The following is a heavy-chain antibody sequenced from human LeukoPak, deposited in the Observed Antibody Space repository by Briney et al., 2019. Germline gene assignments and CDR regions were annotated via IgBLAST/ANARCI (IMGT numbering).Heavy chain of an antibody. D-gene: IGHD3-3*01. CDR2: IKSKTDGGTT. V-gene: IGHV3-15*01. CDR1: GFTFSNAW. CDR3: TTDQYYDFWSGYYDY. Sequence: GGSLRLSCAASGFTFSNAWMSWVRQAPGKGLEWVGRIKSKTDGGTTDYAAPVKGRFTISGDDSKNTLYLQMNSLKTEDTAVYYCTTDQYYDFWSGYYDYWGQGTLVTVSS. J-gene: IGHJ4*02.